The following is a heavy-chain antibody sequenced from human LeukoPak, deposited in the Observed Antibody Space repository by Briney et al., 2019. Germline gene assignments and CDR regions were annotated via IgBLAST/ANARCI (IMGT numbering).Heavy chain of an antibody. CDR2: IYTSGST. Sequence: SETLSLTCTVSGGSISSYYWSWIRQPPGKGLEWIGYIYTSGSTNYNPSLKSRVTISVDTSKNQFSLKLSSVTAADTAVYYCARLGVEMATIYYFDYWGQGTLVTVSS. D-gene: IGHD5-24*01. J-gene: IGHJ4*02. CDR3: ARLGVEMATIYYFDY. V-gene: IGHV4-4*09. CDR1: GGSISSYY.